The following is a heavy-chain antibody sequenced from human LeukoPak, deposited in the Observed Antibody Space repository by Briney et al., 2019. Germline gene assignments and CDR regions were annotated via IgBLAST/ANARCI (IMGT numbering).Heavy chain of an antibody. J-gene: IGHJ4*02. V-gene: IGHV3-30-3*01. CDR1: GFTFSSYA. Sequence: PGRSLRLSCAASGFTFSSYAMHWVRQAPGKGLEWVAVISYDGSNKYYADSVKGRFTISRDNVKNSLYLQMNSLRAEDTAVYYCAREHYDSSFDYWGQGTLVTVSS. D-gene: IGHD3-22*01. CDR2: ISYDGSNK. CDR3: AREHYDSSFDY.